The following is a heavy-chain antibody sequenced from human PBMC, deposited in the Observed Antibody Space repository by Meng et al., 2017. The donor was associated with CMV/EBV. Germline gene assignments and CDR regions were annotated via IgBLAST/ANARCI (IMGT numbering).Heavy chain of an antibody. V-gene: IGHV3-30*02. D-gene: IGHD1-26*01. CDR2: IRYDGSNK. CDR1: GFTFSRYG. Sequence: GGSLRLSCAASGFTFSRYGMHWVRQARGKGLEWVAFIRYDGSNKYYADSVKGRFTISRDNSKNKLYLQMTSLRAENTAEYYCATGPGATKGKEAFDIWGQGTMVTVSS. CDR3: ATGPGATKGKEAFDI. J-gene: IGHJ3*02.